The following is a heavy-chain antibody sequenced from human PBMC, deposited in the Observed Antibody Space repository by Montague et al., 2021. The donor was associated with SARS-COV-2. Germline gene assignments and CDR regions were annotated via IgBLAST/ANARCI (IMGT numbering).Heavy chain of an antibody. V-gene: IGHV3-21*01. Sequence: SLRLSCAASGFTFSSYRMNWVRQAPGKGLEWVSSISSSSSYIYYADSVKGRFTISRDNAKNSLYLQMNSLRAEDTAVYYCARDAHYDILTGYFGYWGQGTLVTVSP. J-gene: IGHJ4*02. CDR3: ARDAHYDILTGYFGY. D-gene: IGHD3-9*01. CDR2: ISSSSSYI. CDR1: GFTFSSYR.